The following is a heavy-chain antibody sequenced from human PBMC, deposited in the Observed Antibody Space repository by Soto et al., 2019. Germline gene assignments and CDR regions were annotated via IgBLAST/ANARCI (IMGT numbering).Heavy chain of an antibody. V-gene: IGHV3-30*18. CDR2: ISYDGSNK. J-gene: IGHJ6*02. Sequence: HPGGSLRLSCAASGFTFSSYGMLWVLQAPGKGLEGVAVISYDGSNKYYADSVKGRFTISRDNSKNTLYLQMNSLRAEDTAVYYCAKDGTYSSGWYSHYYSYYGMDVWGQGTTVTVSS. CDR3: AKDGTYSSGWYSHYYSYYGMDV. D-gene: IGHD6-19*01. CDR1: GFTFSSYG.